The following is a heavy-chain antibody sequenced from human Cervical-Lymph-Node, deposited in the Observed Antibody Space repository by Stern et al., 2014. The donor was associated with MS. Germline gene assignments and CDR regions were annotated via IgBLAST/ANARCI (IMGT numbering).Heavy chain of an antibody. Sequence: QVQLVQSGAEVKKPGSSVKVSCKASGGTFSSYTISWVRQAPGQGLEWIGRIIPLLGIANYAQKFQGRVTITADKSTSTAYMELSSLRSEDTAVYYCAESLPSTEVVPARGAFDIWGQGTMVTVSS. CDR2: IIPLLGIA. CDR1: GGTFSSYT. V-gene: IGHV1-69*09. CDR3: AESLPSTEVVPARGAFDI. J-gene: IGHJ3*02. D-gene: IGHD2-2*01.